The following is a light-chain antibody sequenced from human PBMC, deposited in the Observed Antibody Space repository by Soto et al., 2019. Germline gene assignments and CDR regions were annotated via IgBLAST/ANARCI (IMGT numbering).Light chain of an antibody. CDR3: QQYNHWYA. Sequence: EIVMTQSPASLSVSPGERVTLSCRASQSVNNHLAWYQQKLGQAPRLLIFEASTRATGIPARFSGSGSGTEFTLTISSLQSEDFAIYYCQQYNHWYAFGQGTKLEIK. CDR2: EAS. V-gene: IGKV3-15*01. J-gene: IGKJ2*01. CDR1: QSVNNH.